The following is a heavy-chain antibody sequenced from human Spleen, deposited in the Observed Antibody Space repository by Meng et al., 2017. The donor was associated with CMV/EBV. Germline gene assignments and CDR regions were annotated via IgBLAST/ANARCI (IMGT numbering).Heavy chain of an antibody. D-gene: IGHD3-22*01. J-gene: IGHJ5*02. CDR3: ASSVPPTDYDSSAYFAGFDP. V-gene: IGHV3-21*01. Sequence: FSSSTMNWVRQAPGKGLEWVSSISSSSSYISYADSVKGRFTISRDNAKNSLYLQMNSLRAEDTAVYYCASSVPPTDYDSSAYFAGFDPWGQGTLVTVSS. CDR1: FSSST. CDR2: ISSSSSYI.